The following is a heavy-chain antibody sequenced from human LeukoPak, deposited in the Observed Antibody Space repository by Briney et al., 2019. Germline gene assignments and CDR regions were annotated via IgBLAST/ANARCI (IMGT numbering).Heavy chain of an antibody. CDR3: ARLLGSHINYFDP. Sequence: KASETLSLTCTVSGGSISSSSYYWGWVRQPPGRGLEWIGSIYYSASTYYNPSFKSRVTISVDTSKNQFSLKLSSVTAADTAVYYCARLLGSHINYFDPWGQGTLVTVSS. D-gene: IGHD2-21*01. CDR2: IYYSAST. V-gene: IGHV4-39*01. CDR1: GGSISSSSYY. J-gene: IGHJ5*02.